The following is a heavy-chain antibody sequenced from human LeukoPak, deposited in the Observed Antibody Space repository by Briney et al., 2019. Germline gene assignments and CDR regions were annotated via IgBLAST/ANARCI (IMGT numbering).Heavy chain of an antibody. Sequence: GGSLRLPCAASGFTFSSYWMHWVRQAPGKGLVWVSRINSDGSTTNYADSVKGLFTISRDNAKNTLYLQMNSLRAEDTAVYYCARSSYSSGWRIFDYWGQGTLVTVSS. CDR2: INSDGSTT. J-gene: IGHJ4*02. D-gene: IGHD6-19*01. CDR3: ARSSYSSGWRIFDY. CDR1: GFTFSSYW. V-gene: IGHV3-74*01.